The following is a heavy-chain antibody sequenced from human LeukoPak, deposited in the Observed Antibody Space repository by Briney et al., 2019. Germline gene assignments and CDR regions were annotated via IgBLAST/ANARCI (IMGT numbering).Heavy chain of an antibody. Sequence: ASVKVSCKVSGQTLSDLSIHWLRQPPGKGLEWLGGSDPEDGERIYAQMFQGRVTTTGDTSIDTAYMELSSLRSEDTAVYYCVTGFTTMAVDYFDYWGQGTLVTVSP. CDR3: VTGFTTMAVDYFDY. CDR2: SDPEDGER. V-gene: IGHV1-24*01. CDR1: GQTLSDLS. J-gene: IGHJ4*02. D-gene: IGHD5-18*01.